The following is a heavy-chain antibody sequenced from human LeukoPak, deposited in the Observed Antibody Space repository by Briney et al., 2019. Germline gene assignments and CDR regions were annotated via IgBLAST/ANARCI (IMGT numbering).Heavy chain of an antibody. V-gene: IGHV4-39*07. D-gene: IGHD3-10*01. CDR3: ASMCGWFGEACWYFDL. Sequence: SETLSLTCTVSGDSISSTNYYWGWIRQPPGKGLEWIGSIYYSGSTYYNPSLKSRVTISVDTSKNQFSLKLNSVTAADTAVYYCASMCGWFGEACWYFDLWGRGTLVPVSS. CDR1: GDSISSTNYY. J-gene: IGHJ2*01. CDR2: IYYSGST.